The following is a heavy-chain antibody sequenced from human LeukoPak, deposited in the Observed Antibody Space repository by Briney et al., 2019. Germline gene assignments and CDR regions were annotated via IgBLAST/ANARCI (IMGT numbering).Heavy chain of an antibody. D-gene: IGHD1-7*01. CDR2: ISPRGDGT. J-gene: IGHJ4*02. CDR3: ARRWNYAPDY. CDR1: GFTFSHYA. V-gene: IGHV3-23*01. Sequence: TGGSLRLSCTASGFTFSHYALNWVRQAPGKGLEWVSTISPRGDGTYYADSVKGRFTISRDNSENTLYLQMNSLRAEDTAVYYCARRWNYAPDYWGQETLVTVSS.